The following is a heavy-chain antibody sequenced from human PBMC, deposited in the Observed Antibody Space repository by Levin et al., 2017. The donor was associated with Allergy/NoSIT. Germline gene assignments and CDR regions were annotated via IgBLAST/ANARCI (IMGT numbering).Heavy chain of an antibody. CDR1: GFIFSNSA. CDR2: IWYDGSNK. CDR3: AREDFWSGYIHQKYGMGL. Sequence: HPGGSLRLSCEGSGFIFSNSAIHWVRQAPGKGLEWVAAIWYDGSNKHYADSAKGRFTISRENFKNTVYLQMNSLRAEDTALYYCAREDFWSGYIHQKYGMGLWGQGTTVTVS. D-gene: IGHD3-3*01. J-gene: IGHJ6*02. V-gene: IGHV3-33*01.